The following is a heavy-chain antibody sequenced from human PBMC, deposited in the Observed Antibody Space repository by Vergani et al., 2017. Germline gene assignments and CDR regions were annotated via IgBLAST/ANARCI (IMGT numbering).Heavy chain of an antibody. CDR2: IDVKGNS. CDR1: GGSLDIHSQT. Sequence: QAQLQESGPRLVKPSQTLSLTCSFSGGSLDIHSQTWGWIRQPAGEGPEWIGLIDVKGNSNLSPSLESRVTMSADASRGRFSLNLRSVTTSDTAVYYCVRVLHTSYILGAFDIWSQGIKVTVSS. V-gene: IGHV4-61*02. D-gene: IGHD2-21*01. J-gene: IGHJ3*02. CDR3: VRVLHTSYILGAFDI.